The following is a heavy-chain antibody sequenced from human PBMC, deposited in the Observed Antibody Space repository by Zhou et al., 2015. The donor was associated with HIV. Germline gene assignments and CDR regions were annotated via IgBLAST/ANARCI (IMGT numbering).Heavy chain of an antibody. Sequence: QVQLVQSGGELKKPGAFVKVSCKASGDTFRFYAISWVRQAPGQGLEWMGWINGDNGKTRYAQKFQDRVTLTTDRSTRTAYMELRSLRSDDAAMYYCARDDIGGYHSFNNWGQGTRVSVSS. CDR3: ARDDIGGYHSFNN. CDR2: INGDNGKT. J-gene: IGHJ4*02. D-gene: IGHD3-22*01. V-gene: IGHV1-18*01. CDR1: GDTFRFYA.